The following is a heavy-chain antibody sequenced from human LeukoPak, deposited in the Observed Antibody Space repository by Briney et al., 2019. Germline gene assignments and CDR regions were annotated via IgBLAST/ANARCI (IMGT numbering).Heavy chain of an antibody. CDR2: INPSGGST. J-gene: IGHJ4*02. CDR3: ATSYYDFWSGYYTGVSSQYDY. CDR1: GYTFTSYY. V-gene: IGHV1-46*01. D-gene: IGHD3-3*01. Sequence: ASVKVSCKATGYTFTSYYMNWVRQAPGQGLEWMGIINPSGGSTSYAQKFQGRVTMTRDTSTSTVYMELSSLRSEDTAVYYCATSYYDFWSGYYTGVSSQYDYWGQGTLVTVSS.